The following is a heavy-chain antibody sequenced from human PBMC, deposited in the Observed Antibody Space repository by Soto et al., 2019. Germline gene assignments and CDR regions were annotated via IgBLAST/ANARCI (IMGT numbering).Heavy chain of an antibody. CDR1: GFTFTSSA. CDR3: AADPGSGIVHYYGMDV. CDR2: IVVGSGNT. J-gene: IGHJ6*02. D-gene: IGHD3-10*01. Sequence: SVKFSCKASGFTFTSSAVQWVRQARGQRLEWIGWIVVGSGNTNYAQKFQERVTITRDMSTSTAYMELSSLRSEDTAVYYCAADPGSGIVHYYGMDVWGQGTTVTVSS. V-gene: IGHV1-58*01.